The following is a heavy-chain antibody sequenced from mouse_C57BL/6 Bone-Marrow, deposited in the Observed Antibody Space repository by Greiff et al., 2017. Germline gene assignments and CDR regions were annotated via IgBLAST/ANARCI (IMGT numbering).Heavy chain of an antibody. J-gene: IGHJ4*01. CDR2: IYPGGGYT. CDR3: AREGYYYGSYYAMDY. Sequence: QVQLQQSGAELVRPGTSVKMSCKASGYTFTNYWIGWAKQRPGHGLEWIGDIYPGGGYTNYNEKFKGKATLTADKSSSTAYMQFSSLTSEDSAIEYCAREGYYYGSYYAMDYWGQGTSVTVSS. V-gene: IGHV1-63*01. D-gene: IGHD1-1*01. CDR1: GYTFTNYW.